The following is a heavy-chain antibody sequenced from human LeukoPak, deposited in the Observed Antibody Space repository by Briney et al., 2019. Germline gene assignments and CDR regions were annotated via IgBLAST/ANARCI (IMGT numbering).Heavy chain of an antibody. CDR3: TSPGYNSSWYVGGRDY. Sequence: PGGSLRLSCAASGFTVSSNYISWVRQAPGKGLEWVSVIYSGGTTYYADSMKGRFTISRDNSKNTLYLQMNSLRAEDTAVYYCTSPGYNSSWYVGGRDYWGQGTLVTVSS. J-gene: IGHJ4*02. CDR1: GFTVSSNY. D-gene: IGHD6-13*01. CDR2: IYSGGTT. V-gene: IGHV3-66*01.